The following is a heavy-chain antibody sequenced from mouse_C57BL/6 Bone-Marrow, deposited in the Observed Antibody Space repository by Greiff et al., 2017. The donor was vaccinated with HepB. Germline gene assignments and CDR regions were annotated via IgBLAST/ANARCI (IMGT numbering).Heavy chain of an antibody. V-gene: IGHV2-5*01. D-gene: IGHD2-3*01. Sequence: VQLQESGPGLVQPSQSLSITCTVSGFSLTSYGVHWVRQSPGKGLEWLGVIWRGGSTDYNAAFMSRLSITKDNSKSQVFFKMNSLQADDTAIYYCAKNRVDGYYPFAYWGQGTLVTVSA. CDR2: IWRGGST. J-gene: IGHJ3*01. CDR3: AKNRVDGYYPFAY. CDR1: GFSLTSYG.